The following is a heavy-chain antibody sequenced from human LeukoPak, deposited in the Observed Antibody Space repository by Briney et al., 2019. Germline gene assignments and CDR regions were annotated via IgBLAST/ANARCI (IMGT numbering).Heavy chain of an antibody. V-gene: IGHV3-7*01. CDR3: ARDRIAWGSGGLDWFDP. Sequence: GGSLRLSCAASGFTFSSYWMSWVRQAPGKGLEWVANIKQDGSEKYYVDSVKGRFTISGDNAKNSLYLQMNSLRAEDTAVYYCARDRIAWGSGGLDWFDPWGQGTLVTVSS. D-gene: IGHD3-10*01. CDR1: GFTFSSYW. CDR2: IKQDGSEK. J-gene: IGHJ5*02.